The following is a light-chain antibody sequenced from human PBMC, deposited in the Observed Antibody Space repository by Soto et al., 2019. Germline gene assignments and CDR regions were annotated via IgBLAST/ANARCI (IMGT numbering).Light chain of an antibody. J-gene: IGKJ4*01. Sequence: EIVLTQSPGTLSLSPWEGATLSCRASQSVSSSYLAWYQQKPGQAPRLLIYAASSRATGIPDRFSGSGSATDFTLTISRLEPEDFAVYYCQQYGSSPLTFGGGTKVDIK. V-gene: IGKV3-20*01. CDR3: QQYGSSPLT. CDR1: QSVSSSY. CDR2: AAS.